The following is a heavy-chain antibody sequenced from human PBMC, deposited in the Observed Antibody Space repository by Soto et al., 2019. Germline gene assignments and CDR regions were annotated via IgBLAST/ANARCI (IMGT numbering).Heavy chain of an antibody. CDR1: GYTFTSYD. J-gene: IGHJ6*03. V-gene: IGHV1-8*01. CDR2: MNPNSGDT. CDR3: ARCLKMLRVFGLKTYYYYYMDV. Sequence: QVHLVQSGAEVKKPGASVKVSCKASGYTFTSYDINWVRQVAGQGLEWMGWMNPNSGDTAYAQEFQGRVTMSRNTSISIAYMELSSLRPADTAVYYCARCLKMLRVFGLKTYYYYYMDVWGKGTTVTLSS. D-gene: IGHD3-10*01.